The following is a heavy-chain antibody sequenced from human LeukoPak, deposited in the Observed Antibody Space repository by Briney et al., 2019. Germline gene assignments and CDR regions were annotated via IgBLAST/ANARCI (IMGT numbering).Heavy chain of an antibody. CDR3: ARVATTQYYFDY. CDR2: INHSGST. J-gene: IGHJ4*02. Sequence: SETLSLTCAVYGGSFSGYYWSWIRQPPGKGLEWIGEINHSGSTNYNPSLKSRVTISVDTSKNQFSLKLSSVTAADTAVYCCARVATTQYYFDYWGQGTLVTVSS. D-gene: IGHD5-12*01. V-gene: IGHV4-34*01. CDR1: GGSFSGYY.